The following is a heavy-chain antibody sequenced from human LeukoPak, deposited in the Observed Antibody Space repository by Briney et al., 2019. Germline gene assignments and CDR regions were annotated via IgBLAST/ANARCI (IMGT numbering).Heavy chain of an antibody. J-gene: IGHJ4*02. CDR1: GFTFSTYS. V-gene: IGHV3-48*04. Sequence: PGGSLRLSCAASGFTFSTYSLNWVRQAPGKGLEWVSYIRNNGRTIHYADSVQGRFTISRDNARNSLYLQMNSLRAEDTAVYYCTRDPEALDYWGQGTLVTVSS. CDR3: TRDPEALDY. CDR2: IRNNGRTI.